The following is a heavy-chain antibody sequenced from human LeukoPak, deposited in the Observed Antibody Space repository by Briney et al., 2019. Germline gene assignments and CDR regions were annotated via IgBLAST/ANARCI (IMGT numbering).Heavy chain of an antibody. V-gene: IGHV4-4*07. CDR2: IYTSGSN. CDR3: ARDLGSYSSSWHGFDY. Sequence: PSETLSLTCTVSGGSISSYYWSWIRQPAGKGLEWIGRIYTSGSNNYNPSLKSRVTMSVDTSKNQFSLKLSSVTAADTAVYYCARDLGSYSSSWHGFDYWGQGTLVTVSS. CDR1: GGSISSYY. D-gene: IGHD6-13*01. J-gene: IGHJ4*02.